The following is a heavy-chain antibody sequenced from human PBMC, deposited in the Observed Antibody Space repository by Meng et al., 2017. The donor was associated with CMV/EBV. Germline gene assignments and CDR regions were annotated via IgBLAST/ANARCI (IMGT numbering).Heavy chain of an antibody. CDR1: GGSISSSSYY. Sequence: SETLSLTCTVSGGSISSSSYYWGWIRQPPGKGLERLGSIYYSGRTYYNPSLKSRVTISVDTSKNQFSLKLSSVTAADTAVYYCARDSTAYWYYYYYDGMDVWGQGTTVTVSS. D-gene: IGHD2-8*02. CDR3: ARDSTAYWYYYYYDGMDV. J-gene: IGHJ6*02. CDR2: IYYSGRT. V-gene: IGHV4-39*07.